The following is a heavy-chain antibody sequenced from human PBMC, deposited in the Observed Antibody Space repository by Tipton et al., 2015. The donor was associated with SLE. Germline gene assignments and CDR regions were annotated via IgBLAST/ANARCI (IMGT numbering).Heavy chain of an antibody. Sequence: TLSLTCAVYGGSFSGYYWCWIRQPPGKGLEWIGEINHSGSTNYNPSLKSRVTISVDTSKNQFSLKLSSVTAADTAVYYCARESDATNYYYYYMDVWGKGTTVTVSS. CDR2: INHSGST. J-gene: IGHJ6*03. CDR1: GGSFSGYY. V-gene: IGHV4-34*01. D-gene: IGHD1-26*01. CDR3: ARESDATNYYYYYMDV.